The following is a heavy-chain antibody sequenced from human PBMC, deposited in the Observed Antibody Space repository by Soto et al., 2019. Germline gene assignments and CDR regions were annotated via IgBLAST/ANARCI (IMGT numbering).Heavy chain of an antibody. CDR3: ARVALGYCSGGSCLHHFDY. Sequence: SETLSLTCAVYGGSFSGYYWSWIRQPPGKGLEWIGEINHSGSTNYNPSLKSRVTISVDTSKNQFSLKLSSVTAADTTVYYCARVALGYCSGGSCLHHFDYWGQGTLVTVS. V-gene: IGHV4-34*01. D-gene: IGHD2-15*01. J-gene: IGHJ4*02. CDR2: INHSGST. CDR1: GGSFSGYY.